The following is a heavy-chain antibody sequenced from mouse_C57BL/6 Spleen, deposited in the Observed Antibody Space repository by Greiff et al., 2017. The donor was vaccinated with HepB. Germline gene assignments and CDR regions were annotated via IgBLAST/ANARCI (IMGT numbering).Heavy chain of an antibody. V-gene: IGHV1-18*01. Sequence: EVQLQQSGPELVKPGASVKIPCKASGYTFTDYNMDWVKQSHGKSLEWIGDINPNNGGTIYNQKFKGKATLTVDKSSSAAYMELRSLTSEDTAVYYCARWDYGSSDWYFDVWGTGTTVTVSS. CDR3: ARWDYGSSDWYFDV. CDR2: INPNNGGT. D-gene: IGHD1-1*01. J-gene: IGHJ1*03. CDR1: GYTFTDYN.